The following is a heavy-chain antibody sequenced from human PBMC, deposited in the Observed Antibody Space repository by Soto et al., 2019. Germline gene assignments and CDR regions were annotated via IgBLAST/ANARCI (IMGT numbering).Heavy chain of an antibody. J-gene: IGHJ6*02. Sequence: PGGSLRLSCVASGFSFSGHGIHWVRQAPNKGLEWVAVVSYDGTNKYYTDSVKGRFIISRDNSKNVLYLEMSSLRVEDSAIYYCAKDIGRLTIFGVANFGMDVWGQGATVTVSS. D-gene: IGHD3-3*01. CDR1: GFSFSGHG. CDR3: AKDIGRLTIFGVANFGMDV. V-gene: IGHV3-30*18. CDR2: VSYDGTNK.